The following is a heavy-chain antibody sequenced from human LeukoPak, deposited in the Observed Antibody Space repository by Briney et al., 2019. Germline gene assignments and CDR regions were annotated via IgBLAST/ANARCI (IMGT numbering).Heavy chain of an antibody. CDR3: ARHGRRREVVTQRYYFDY. CDR1: GGSISSSSYY. V-gene: IGHV4-39*01. J-gene: IGHJ4*02. Sequence: SETLSLTCTVSGGSISSSSYYWGWIRQPPGKGLEWIGSIYYSGSTYYNPSLKSRVTISVDTSKNQFSLKLSSVTAADTAVYYCARHGRRREVVTQRYYFDYWGQGTLVTVSS. CDR2: IYYSGST. D-gene: IGHD4-23*01.